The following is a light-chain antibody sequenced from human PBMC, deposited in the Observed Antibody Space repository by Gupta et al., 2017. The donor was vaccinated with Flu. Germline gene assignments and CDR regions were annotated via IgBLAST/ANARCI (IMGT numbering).Light chain of an antibody. Sequence: SITISCTGSTSDVGSIKSVSWYQQGPATAPKVIIYGGTKRPSGVSNRFAGSTSGNTASLTISGLQIEDEAYYHCLSYAGSGNYVFGTGTKVSVL. J-gene: IGLJ1*01. CDR3: LSYAGSGNYV. CDR1: TSDVGSIKS. V-gene: IGLV2-23*01. CDR2: GGT.